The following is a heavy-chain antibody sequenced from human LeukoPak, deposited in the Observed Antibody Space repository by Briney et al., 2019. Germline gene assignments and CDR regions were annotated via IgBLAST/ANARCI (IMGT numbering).Heavy chain of an antibody. CDR2: IYGSGST. D-gene: IGHD5-24*01. CDR3: ARGARAGYNLEPFDY. J-gene: IGHJ4*02. CDR1: GGSISYYY. V-gene: IGHV4-59*08. Sequence: SETLSLTCTVSGGSISYYYWSWIRQPPGKGLEWIGYIYGSGSTEYNPSLKSRVTISVDTSKNQFSLKLRSVTAADTAVYYCARGARAGYNLEPFDYWGQGTLVTVSS.